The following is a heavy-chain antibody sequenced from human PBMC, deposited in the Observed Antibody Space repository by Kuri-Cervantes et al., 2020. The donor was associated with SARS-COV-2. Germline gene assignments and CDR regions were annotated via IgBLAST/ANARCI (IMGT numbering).Heavy chain of an antibody. CDR1: GFTFSSYG. D-gene: IGHD1-26*01. CDR3: AKDLAHSGSYYNHWGFGY. Sequence: GESLKISCAASGFTFSSYGMHWVRQAPGKGLEWVAVIWYDGSNKYYADSVKGRFTISRDNSKNTLYLQMNSLRAEDTAVYYCAKDLAHSGSYYNHWGFGYWGQGTLVTVSS. V-gene: IGHV3-33*06. J-gene: IGHJ4*02. CDR2: IWYDGSNK.